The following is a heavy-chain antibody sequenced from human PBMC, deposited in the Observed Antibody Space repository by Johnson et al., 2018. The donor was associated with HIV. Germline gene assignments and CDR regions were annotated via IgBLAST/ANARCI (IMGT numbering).Heavy chain of an antibody. CDR3: ARYPIRDDAFDI. V-gene: IGHV3-30*03. Sequence: QVQLVESGGGVVQPGGSLRLSCAASGFTFSSMHWDRQAPGKGLAWVAVISHDGSHKYYADSVKGRFTISRENSKNTLYLQMNSLRGEDAAMYYCARYPIRDDAFDIWGQGTRVTVSS. CDR2: ISHDGSHK. J-gene: IGHJ3*02. CDR1: GFTFSS.